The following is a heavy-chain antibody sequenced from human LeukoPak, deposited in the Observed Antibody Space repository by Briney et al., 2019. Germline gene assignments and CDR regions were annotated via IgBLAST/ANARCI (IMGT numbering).Heavy chain of an antibody. D-gene: IGHD4-23*01. Sequence: PGGSLRLSCAASGFTFSSYGMSWVRQAPGKGLEWVSAISSGGGSTYYADSVKGRFTISRDNSKNTLYLQMNSLRVEDTAVYYCAKRGADSGGNSALVHFDFWGQGTLVTVSS. J-gene: IGHJ4*02. CDR2: ISSGGGST. CDR1: GFTFSSYG. CDR3: AKRGADSGGNSALVHFDF. V-gene: IGHV3-23*01.